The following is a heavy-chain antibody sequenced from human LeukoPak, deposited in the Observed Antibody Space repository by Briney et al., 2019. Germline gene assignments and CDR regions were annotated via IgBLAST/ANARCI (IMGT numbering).Heavy chain of an antibody. CDR2: ISAYNGNT. Sequence: GASVKVSCKASGYTFTSYGISWVRQAPGQGLEWMGWISAYNGNTNYAQKLQGRVTMTTDTSTSTAYMELGSLRSDDTAVYYCARDRVCSSTSCYDGGRKVNDYWGQGTLVTVSS. V-gene: IGHV1-18*01. CDR3: ARDRVCSSTSCYDGGRKVNDY. J-gene: IGHJ4*02. D-gene: IGHD2-2*01. CDR1: GYTFTSYG.